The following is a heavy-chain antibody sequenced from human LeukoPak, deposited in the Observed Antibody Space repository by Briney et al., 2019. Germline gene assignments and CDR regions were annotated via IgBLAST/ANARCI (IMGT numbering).Heavy chain of an antibody. V-gene: IGHV3-7*01. D-gene: IGHD6-6*01. CDR3: AKEVRLGTSSLKIFDY. CDR1: GFTFNNYW. Sequence: GGSLRLSCAASGFTFNNYWMSWVRQAPGKGLEWVANIKQDGSEKYYVDSVKGRFTISRDNAKNSLYLQMNSLRAEDRAVYYCAKEVRLGTSSLKIFDYWGQGTLVTVSS. J-gene: IGHJ4*02. CDR2: IKQDGSEK.